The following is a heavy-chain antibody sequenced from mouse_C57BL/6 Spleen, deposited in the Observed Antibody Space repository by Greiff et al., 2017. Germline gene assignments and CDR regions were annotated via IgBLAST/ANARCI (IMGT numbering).Heavy chain of an antibody. CDR2: IYPRSGNT. CDR3: ARVYGSSYWYFDV. CDR1: GYTFTSYG. Sequence: QVQLKESGAELARPGASVKLSCKASGYTFTSYGISWVKQRTGQGLEWIGEIYPRSGNTYYNEKFKGKATLTADKSSSTAYMELRSLTSEDSAVYFCARVYGSSYWYFDVWGTGTTVTVSS. D-gene: IGHD1-1*01. J-gene: IGHJ1*03. V-gene: IGHV1-81*01.